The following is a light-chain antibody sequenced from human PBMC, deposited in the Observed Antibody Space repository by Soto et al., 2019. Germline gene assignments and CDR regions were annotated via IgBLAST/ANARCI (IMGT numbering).Light chain of an antibody. J-gene: IGLJ1*01. V-gene: IGLV2-14*01. CDR1: SSDVGSYNY. CDR3: SSYTSSSTLYV. CDR2: DVS. Sequence: QSVLTQPASVSGSPGQSLTISCTGTSSDVGSYNYVSWYQQHPGKAPKLMIYDVSNRPSGVSNRFSGSKSGNTASLTISGLQAEDEADYYCSSYTSSSTLYVFGTGTKVTVL.